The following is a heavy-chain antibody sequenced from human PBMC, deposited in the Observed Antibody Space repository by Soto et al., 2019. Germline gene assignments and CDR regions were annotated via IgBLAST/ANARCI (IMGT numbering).Heavy chain of an antibody. D-gene: IGHD4-17*01. CDR1: GGSISSGDYY. Sequence: QVQLQESGPGLVKPSQTLSLTCTVSGGSISSGDYYWSWIRQPPGKGLEWIGYIYYSGSTYYNPSLKSRFTISVDTSKNQFSLQLSSVTAADTAVYYCATMQTTVTTTWSLRFDYWGQGTLVTVSS. J-gene: IGHJ4*02. V-gene: IGHV4-30-4*01. CDR3: ATMQTTVTTTWSLRFDY. CDR2: IYYSGST.